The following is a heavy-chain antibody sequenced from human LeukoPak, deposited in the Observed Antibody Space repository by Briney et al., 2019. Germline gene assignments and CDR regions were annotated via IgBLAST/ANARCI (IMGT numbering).Heavy chain of an antibody. CDR1: GYTFTSYG. V-gene: IGHV1-18*01. CDR3: ARGGSSGWRTPNDDY. D-gene: IGHD6-19*01. J-gene: IGHJ4*02. CDR2: SPYNGNT. Sequence: GASVKVSCRASGYTFTSYGISWVRQAPGQGLEWMGWSPYNGNTNYAQKLQGRVIMTTDTSTSTAYMELRSLRSDDTAVYYCARGGSSGWRTPNDDYWGQGILVTVSS.